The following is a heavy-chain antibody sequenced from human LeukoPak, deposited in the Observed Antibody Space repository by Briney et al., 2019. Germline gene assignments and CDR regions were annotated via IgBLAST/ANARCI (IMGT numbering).Heavy chain of an antibody. J-gene: IGHJ4*02. Sequence: PGGSLRLSCAASGFTFSSYAMHWVRQAPGKGLEWVAVISYDGSNKYYADSVKGRFTTSRDNSKNTLYLQMNSLRAEDTAVYYCARDPYSGYDSQPPYFVYWGQGTLVTVSS. CDR1: GFTFSSYA. D-gene: IGHD5-12*01. CDR2: ISYDGSNK. V-gene: IGHV3-30*04. CDR3: ARDPYSGYDSQPPYFVY.